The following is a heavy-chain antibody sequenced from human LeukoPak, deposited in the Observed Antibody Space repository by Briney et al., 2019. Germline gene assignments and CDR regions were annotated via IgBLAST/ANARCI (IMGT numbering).Heavy chain of an antibody. V-gene: IGHV4-34*01. CDR3: ARGSVVVVAATVFDY. J-gene: IGHJ4*02. D-gene: IGHD2-15*01. CDR2: INHSGST. Sequence: SETLSLTCAVYGGCFSGYYWSWIRQPPGKGLEWIGEINHSGSTNYNPSLKSRVTISVDTSKNQFSLKLSPVTAADTAVYYCARGSVVVVAATVFDYWGQGTLVTVSS. CDR1: GGCFSGYY.